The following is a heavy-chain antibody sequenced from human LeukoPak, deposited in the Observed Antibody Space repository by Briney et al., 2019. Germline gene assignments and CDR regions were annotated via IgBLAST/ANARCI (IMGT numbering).Heavy chain of an antibody. CDR3: ARGSDIVVVPAAITFDY. J-gene: IGHJ4*02. D-gene: IGHD2-2*02. CDR2: ISSSSSTI. Sequence: PGGSLRLSCAASGFTFSSYSMNWVRQAPGKGLEWVSYISSSSSTIYYADSVKGRFTISRDNAKNSLYLQMNSLRAEDTAVYYCARGSDIVVVPAAITFDYWGQGTLVTVSS. V-gene: IGHV3-48*01. CDR1: GFTFSSYS.